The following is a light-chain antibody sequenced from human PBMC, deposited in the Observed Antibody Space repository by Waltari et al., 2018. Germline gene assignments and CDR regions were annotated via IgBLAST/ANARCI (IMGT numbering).Light chain of an antibody. CDR3: QQYNDWPLT. Sequence: EIVMTQSPIILSVSPGERATLSCRASHSVGTHLAWYQHRPGQPPRRVIFAASTRATGVPVRFSGSGSGTEFTLTISSLQSEDFAVYYCQQYNDWPLTFGGGT. J-gene: IGKJ4*01. CDR1: HSVGTH. CDR2: AAS. V-gene: IGKV3-15*01.